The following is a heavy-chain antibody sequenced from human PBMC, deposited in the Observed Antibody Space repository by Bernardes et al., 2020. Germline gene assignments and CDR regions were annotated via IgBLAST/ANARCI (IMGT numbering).Heavy chain of an antibody. D-gene: IGHD3-10*01. Sequence: GGSLRLSCAASGFTFSSYAMSWARQAPGKGLEWVSAISGSGGSTFYADSVKGRFTISRDNSKNTLYLQMNSLRVEDTAVYYCAKDGSRLWFGGSDYWGQGTLVTVSS. V-gene: IGHV3-23*01. CDR2: ISGSGGST. CDR3: AKDGSRLWFGGSDY. J-gene: IGHJ4*02. CDR1: GFTFSSYA.